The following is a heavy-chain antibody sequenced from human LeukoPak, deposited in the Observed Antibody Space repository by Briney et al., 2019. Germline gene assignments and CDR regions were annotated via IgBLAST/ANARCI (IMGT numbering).Heavy chain of an antibody. D-gene: IGHD5-18*01. J-gene: IGHJ4*02. CDR1: GYTFTSYG. CDR3: ANTAMVMGEVYFDY. CDR2: ISAYNGNT. V-gene: IGHV1-18*01. Sequence: ASVTVSCKASGYTFTSYGISWVRQAPGQGLEWMGWISAYNGNTNYAQKLQGRVTMTTDTSTSTAYMELRSLRSDDTAVHYCANTAMVMGEVYFDYWGQGSLVTVSS.